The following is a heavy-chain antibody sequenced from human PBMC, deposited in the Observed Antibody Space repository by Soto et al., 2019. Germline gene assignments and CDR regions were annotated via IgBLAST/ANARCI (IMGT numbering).Heavy chain of an antibody. CDR3: ARHEGYSYGQFPFDY. CDR1: GGSISGYY. J-gene: IGHJ4*02. V-gene: IGHV4-59*08. D-gene: IGHD5-18*01. Sequence: QVQLQESGPGLVKPSETLSLTCTVSGGSISGYYWSWIRQPPGKGLEWIGYVFYSGSTNYNPSLKSRVTISVDTSKNQFSLKLSSVTAADPAVYYCARHEGYSYGQFPFDYWGQGTLVTVSS. CDR2: VFYSGST.